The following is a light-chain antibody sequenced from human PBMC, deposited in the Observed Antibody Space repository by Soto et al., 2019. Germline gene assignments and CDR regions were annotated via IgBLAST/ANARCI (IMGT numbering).Light chain of an antibody. J-gene: IGLJ1*01. CDR2: DVS. CDR1: SSDVGGYNY. CDR3: SSYTTSNTRQIV. Sequence: QSALTQPASVSGSPGQSITISCTGTSSDVGGYNYVSWYQQHPGKAHKFMIYDVSNRPSGVSNLFYGSKSGNTASLTISVLQAEDEADYYCSSYTTSNTRQIVFGTGTKVTVL. V-gene: IGLV2-14*01.